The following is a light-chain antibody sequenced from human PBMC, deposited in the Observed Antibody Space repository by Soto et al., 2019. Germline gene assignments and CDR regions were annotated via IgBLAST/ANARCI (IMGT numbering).Light chain of an antibody. CDR1: QSVSSNY. V-gene: IGKV3-20*01. CDR2: GVS. J-gene: IGKJ5*01. CDR3: QQYGSSPMT. Sequence: EIVLTQSPGTLSLSPGERATLFCRASQSVSSNYLNWFQQKPGQAPRLLIYGVSSRATGIPDRFSGSGAGTDFTLTISRLEPEDSAVYYCQQYGSSPMTFGQGTRLEIK.